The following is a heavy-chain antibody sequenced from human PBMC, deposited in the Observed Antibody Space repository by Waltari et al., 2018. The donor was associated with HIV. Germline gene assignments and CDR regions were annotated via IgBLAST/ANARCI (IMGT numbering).Heavy chain of an antibody. CDR1: GAAFTTYY. V-gene: IGHV4-34*02. D-gene: IGHD3-3*01. CDR2: IDHSGST. Sequence: QVQLQQWRTGLLLPSHTLSLTCAAYGAAFTTYYWTWILQSPGNGLEWMGEIDHSGSTNYNPSLKSRVTISVDASKNQFSLKLTSVTAADTGLYYCARGPHTSIFGVVKYFQPWGQGTLVIVSS. CDR3: ARGPHTSIFGVVKYFQP. J-gene: IGHJ1*01.